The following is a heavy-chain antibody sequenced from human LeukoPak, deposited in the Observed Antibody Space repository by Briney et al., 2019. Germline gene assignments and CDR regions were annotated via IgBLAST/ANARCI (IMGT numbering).Heavy chain of an antibody. CDR2: IYQTGSA. CDR3: ARGREAAAGYGMDV. V-gene: IGHV4-4*02. J-gene: IGHJ6*02. CDR1: GVSINSNYW. Sequence: PSETLSLTCAVSGVSINSNYWWSWVRQPPGKGLEWIGEIYQTGSANYNPSLESRVTISRDRSRNQFSLKLSSVTAADTAVYYCARGREAAAGYGMDVWGQGTTVTVSS. D-gene: IGHD6-13*01.